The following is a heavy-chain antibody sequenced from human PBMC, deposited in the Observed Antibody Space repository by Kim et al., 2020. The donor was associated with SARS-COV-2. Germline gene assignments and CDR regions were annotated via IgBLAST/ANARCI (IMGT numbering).Heavy chain of an antibody. V-gene: IGHV3-7*03. CDR1: GFTFSNYW. CDR2: INEDGSGD. Sequence: GGSLRLSCEASGFTFSNYWMTWVRQAPGKGLEWVTNINEDGSGDYYVDSVKGRFTISRDNAKNVLSLQMSSLRAEDTGIYYCGRGVRGERAVADYWGQGTLVTVSS. J-gene: IGHJ4*02. CDR3: GRGVRGERAVADY. D-gene: IGHD6-13*01.